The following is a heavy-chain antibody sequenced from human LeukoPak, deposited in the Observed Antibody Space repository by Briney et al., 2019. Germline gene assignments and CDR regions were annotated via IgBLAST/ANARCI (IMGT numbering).Heavy chain of an antibody. CDR1: GFIFSSYA. V-gene: IGHV3-23*01. CDR3: AKDSPGYASSWYEDN. Sequence: GGSLRLPCAGSGFIFSSYAVSWVRQAPGKGLEWVSVIGGSGADTFYAESVKGRFIISRDNSKNKVYLQLNSLRAEDTAVYYCAKDSPGYASSWYEDNWGQGTLVTVAS. CDR2: IGGSGADT. J-gene: IGHJ4*02. D-gene: IGHD6-13*01.